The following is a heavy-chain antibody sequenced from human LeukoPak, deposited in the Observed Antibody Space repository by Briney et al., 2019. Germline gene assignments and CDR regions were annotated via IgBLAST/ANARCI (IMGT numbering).Heavy chain of an antibody. CDR3: ARSSEWEPTDGAFDI. J-gene: IGHJ3*02. V-gene: IGHV1-46*01. CDR2: INPSGGST. D-gene: IGHD1-26*01. CDR1: GYTFTSYY. Sequence: ASVKVSCKASGYTFTSYYMHWVRQAPGQGLEWMGIINPSGGSTSYAQKFQGRVTMTRDTSTSTVYMELSSLRSEDTAVYYCARSSEWEPTDGAFDIWGQGTMVTVSS.